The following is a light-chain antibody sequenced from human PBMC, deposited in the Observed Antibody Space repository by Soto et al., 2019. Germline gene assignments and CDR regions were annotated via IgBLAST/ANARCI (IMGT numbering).Light chain of an antibody. Sequence: DIQMTQSPSSLSASVGDRVTITCQASQVISNYLNWYQQKPGKAPKLLIYDASNLETGVPSRFSGSGSGTDFTFTISSLQPADIATYYCQQYDNLPFTFGPGTKVDIK. CDR1: QVISNY. CDR3: QQYDNLPFT. J-gene: IGKJ3*01. CDR2: DAS. V-gene: IGKV1-33*01.